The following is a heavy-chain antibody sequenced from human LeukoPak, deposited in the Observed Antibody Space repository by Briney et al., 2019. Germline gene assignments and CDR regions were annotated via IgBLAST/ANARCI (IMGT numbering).Heavy chain of an antibody. Sequence: SETLSLTCTVSGGSISSYYWSWIRQPPGKGLEWIGYIYYSGSTNYNPSLKSRVTISVDTSKNQFSLKLSSVTAADTAVYYCARDMGQLLLGYYYYGMDVWGQGTTVTVSS. CDR2: IYYSGST. CDR3: ARDMGQLLLGYYYYGMDV. D-gene: IGHD2-21*02. CDR1: GGSISSYY. V-gene: IGHV4-59*01. J-gene: IGHJ6*02.